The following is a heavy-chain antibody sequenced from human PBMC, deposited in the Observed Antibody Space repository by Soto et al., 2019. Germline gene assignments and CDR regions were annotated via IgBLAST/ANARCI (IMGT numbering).Heavy chain of an antibody. V-gene: IGHV3-21*01. CDR3: ARADLLMVYDDI. D-gene: IGHD2-8*01. J-gene: IGHJ3*02. Sequence: GGSLRLSCAASGFNFSTYSLKWVRQAPGKGLEWVSSISRTSTYIYYIDSVKGRFTISRDNAKNSLFLQMNSLRAEDTAVYYCARADLLMVYDDIWGQGTMVTVSS. CDR2: ISRTSTYI. CDR1: GFNFSTYS.